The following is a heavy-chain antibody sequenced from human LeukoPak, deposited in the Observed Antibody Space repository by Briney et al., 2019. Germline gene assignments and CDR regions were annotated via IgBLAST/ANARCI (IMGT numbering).Heavy chain of an antibody. D-gene: IGHD6-19*01. CDR1: GYTFTSYD. V-gene: IGHV1-8*01. CDR3: ARLYLPRIAVAGTGRGYFDY. Sequence: ASVKVSCKASGYTFTSYDINWVRQATGQGLEWMGWMNPNSGNTGYAQKFQGRVTMTRNTSISTAYMELSSLRSEDTAVYYCARLYLPRIAVAGTGRGYFDYWGQGTLVTVSS. CDR2: MNPNSGNT. J-gene: IGHJ4*02.